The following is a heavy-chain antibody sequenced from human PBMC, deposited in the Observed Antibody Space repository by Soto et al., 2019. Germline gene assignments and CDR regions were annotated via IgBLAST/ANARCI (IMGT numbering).Heavy chain of an antibody. J-gene: IGHJ3*01. CDR1: GDSISTDKW. CDR2: IWHGGNT. D-gene: IGHD2-15*01. V-gene: IGHV4-4*02. CDR3: ANNHGGGGRCDTAFDV. Sequence: QAQLQESGPGLVKPSETLSLTCTVSGDSISTDKWWRWVRQPPGKGLEWVGEIWHGGNTNYSPSLTSRVTMSLDKSNNQFSLKLTSVTAADTAVYYCANNHGGGGRCDTAFDVWGQGTTVTVSP.